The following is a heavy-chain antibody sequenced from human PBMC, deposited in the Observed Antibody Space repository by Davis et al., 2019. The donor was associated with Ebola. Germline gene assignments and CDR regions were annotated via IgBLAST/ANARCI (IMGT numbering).Heavy chain of an antibody. CDR2: IIPIFGTA. CDR1: GGTFSSYA. CDR3: ARGRVVLVVYAIRYYGMDV. D-gene: IGHD2-8*02. V-gene: IGHV1-69*13. J-gene: IGHJ6*02. Sequence: LVKVSCKASGGTFSSYAISWVRQAPGQGLEWMGGIIPIFGTANYAKKFQGRVTITADESTSTAYMELSSLRSEDTAVYYCARGRVVLVVYAIRYYGMDVWGQGTTVTVSS.